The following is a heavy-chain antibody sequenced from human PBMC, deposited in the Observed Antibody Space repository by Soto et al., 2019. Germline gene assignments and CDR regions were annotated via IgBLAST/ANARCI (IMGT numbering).Heavy chain of an antibody. CDR2: LNSDGSST. J-gene: IGHJ4*02. D-gene: IGHD5-12*01. Sequence: EVQLVESGGGLVQPGGSLRLSCAASGFTFSRYWLHWVRQVPGKGLVWVSRLNSDGSSTNYADSVKGRFTISRDNAKNTLYLQMNMLRVEDTAVYYCARGQGYVGFDYWGQGTLVTVSS. CDR1: GFTFSRYW. V-gene: IGHV3-74*01. CDR3: ARGQGYVGFDY.